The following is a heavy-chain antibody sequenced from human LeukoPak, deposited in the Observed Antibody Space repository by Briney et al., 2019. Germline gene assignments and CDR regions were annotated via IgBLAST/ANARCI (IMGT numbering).Heavy chain of an antibody. CDR3: ARDPYCSSTSCYGWFDP. V-gene: IGHV3-21*01. D-gene: IGHD2-2*01. CDR1: GFTFSSYS. CDR2: ISSSISYI. J-gene: IGHJ5*02. Sequence: AGSLRLSCAASGFTFSSYSMNWVRQAPGKGLEWVSSISSSISYIYYADSVKGRFTISRDNAKNSLYLQMKSLRAEDTAVYYCARDPYCSSTSCYGWFDPWGQGTLVTVSS.